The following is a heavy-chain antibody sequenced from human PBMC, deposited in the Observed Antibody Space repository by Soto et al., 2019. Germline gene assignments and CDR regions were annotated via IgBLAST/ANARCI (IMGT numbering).Heavy chain of an antibody. CDR1: GFTFSSYS. D-gene: IGHD1-26*01. J-gene: IGHJ6*02. V-gene: IGHV3-48*01. CDR2: ISSSSSTI. CDR3: ARDSGSQWELLLGYYYYYGMDV. Sequence: GGSLRLSCAASGFTFSSYSMNWIRQAPGKGLEWVSYISSSSSTIYYADSVKGRFTISRDNAKNSLYLQMNSLRAEDTAVYYCARDSGSQWELLLGYYYYYGMDVWGQGTTVTVSS.